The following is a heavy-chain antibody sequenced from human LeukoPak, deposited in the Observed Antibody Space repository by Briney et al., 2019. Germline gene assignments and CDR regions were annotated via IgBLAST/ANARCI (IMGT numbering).Heavy chain of an antibody. V-gene: IGHV3-7*03. D-gene: IGHD4-17*01. CDR2: IKVDGSEK. Sequence: QTGGSLRLSCAASGFTFSNFWMSWVRQAPGKGLEWVANIKVDGSEKYYVDSVKGRFTISRDNAENSLYLQMNSLRAEDTALYYCARLGGGTTVTTWGQGTLVTVSS. CDR1: GFTFSNFW. J-gene: IGHJ5*02. CDR3: ARLGGGTTVTT.